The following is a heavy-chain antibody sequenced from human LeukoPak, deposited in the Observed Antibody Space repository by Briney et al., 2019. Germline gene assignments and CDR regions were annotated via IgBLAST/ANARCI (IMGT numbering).Heavy chain of an antibody. CDR2: IKQDGSEE. D-gene: IGHD3/OR15-3a*01. Sequence: GGSLRLSCGASGFTFSSYWMTWVRQAPGKGLEWVANIKQDGSEEYYVDSVKGRFTISRDNAKNSLYLQMNSLRAEDTAVYYCARDGLGSAFDYWGQGTLVTVSS. V-gene: IGHV3-7*01. CDR3: ARDGLGSAFDY. CDR1: GFTFSSYW. J-gene: IGHJ4*02.